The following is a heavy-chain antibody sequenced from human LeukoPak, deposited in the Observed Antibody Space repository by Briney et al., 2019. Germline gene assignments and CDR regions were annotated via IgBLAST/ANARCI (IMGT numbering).Heavy chain of an antibody. V-gene: IGHV4-59*08. D-gene: IGHD6-6*01. CDR2: IYYSGTT. CDR1: GGSISSHY. CDR3: ARQADDSSSSLVYFDY. Sequence: PSETLSLTCAVSGGSISSHYWSWIRQPPGKGLEWIGFIYYSGTTKYNPSFKSRVTISADTSKNQFSLKLRSVTAADTAVYYCARQADDSSSSLVYFDYWGQGTLVTVSS. J-gene: IGHJ4*02.